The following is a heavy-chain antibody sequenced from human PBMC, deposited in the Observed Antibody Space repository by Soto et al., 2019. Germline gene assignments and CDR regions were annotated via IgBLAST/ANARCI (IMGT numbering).Heavy chain of an antibody. CDR1: GGTFSSYT. CDR2: IIPILGIA. D-gene: IGHD3-10*01. V-gene: IGHV1-69*02. CDR3: ARRTRTPYYYGSGSYSVDY. J-gene: IGHJ4*02. Sequence: QVQLVQSGAEVKKPGSSVKVSCKASGGTFSSYTISWVRQAPGQGLEWMGRIIPILGIANYAQKFQGRVTITADKSTRPAYRELSTLRAEDTAVYYCARRTRTPYYYGSGSYSVDYWGQGTLVTVSS.